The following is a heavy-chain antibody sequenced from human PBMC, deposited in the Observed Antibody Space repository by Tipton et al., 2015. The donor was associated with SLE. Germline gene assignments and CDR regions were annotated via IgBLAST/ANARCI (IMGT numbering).Heavy chain of an antibody. J-gene: IGHJ2*01. CDR3: ARLGRYFYSHWYFDL. CDR1: GGSITSGSYY. D-gene: IGHD2-21*02. CDR2: IYSSGST. V-gene: IGHV4-61*02. Sequence: TLSLTCTVSGGSITSGSYYWSWIRQPAGKGLEWIGRIYSSGSTNSSPSLRSRVTISLDTSKNQFSLKLSSVTAADTAVYFCARLGRYFYSHWYFDLWGRGTVVTVSS.